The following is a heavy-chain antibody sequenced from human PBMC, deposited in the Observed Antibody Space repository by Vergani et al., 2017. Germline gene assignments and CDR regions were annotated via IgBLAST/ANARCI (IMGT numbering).Heavy chain of an antibody. V-gene: IGHV6-1*01. Sequence: QVQLHQSGPGLVKPSQTLSLTCAISGDRVSNKSAGWNWIRQSPSRGLEWLGRTYYRSKWFNDYAVSVMGRITINPDTTKNQFSLQLNYVTSEDSAVYFCAREKDHSSWYFGNYYYHMDVWGTGTTVTVSS. J-gene: IGHJ6*03. D-gene: IGHD6-13*01. CDR1: GDRVSNKSAG. CDR3: AREKDHSSWYFGNYYYHMDV. CDR2: TYYRSKWFN.